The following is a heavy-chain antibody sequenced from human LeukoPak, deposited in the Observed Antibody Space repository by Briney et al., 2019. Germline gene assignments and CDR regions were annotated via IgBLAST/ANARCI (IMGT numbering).Heavy chain of an antibody. V-gene: IGHV3-53*04. CDR2: IYSGGST. J-gene: IGHJ5*02. CDR3: ARVRFPNWFDP. D-gene: IGHD3-3*01. Sequence: PGGSLRLSCAASGFTVSSNYMSWVRQAPGKGLEWVSVIYSGGSTYYADSVKGRSTISRHNSKNTLYLQMNSLRAEDTAVYYCARVRFPNWFDPWGQGTLVTVSS. CDR1: GFTVSSNY.